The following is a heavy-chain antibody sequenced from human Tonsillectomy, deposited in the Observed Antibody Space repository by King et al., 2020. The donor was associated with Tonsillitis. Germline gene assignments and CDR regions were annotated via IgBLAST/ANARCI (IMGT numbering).Heavy chain of an antibody. V-gene: IGHV4-34*01. Sequence: VQLQQWGAGLLKPSETLSLTCAVYGGSFSGYYWSWIRQPPGKGLEWIGEINHSGSTNYNPSLKSRVTISVDTSKNQFSLKLSSVTAADTAVYYCARGAPFGIVGATLIYYYYYMDVWGKGTTVTVSS. J-gene: IGHJ6*03. CDR2: INHSGST. CDR1: GGSFSGYY. D-gene: IGHD1-26*01. CDR3: ARGAPFGIVGATLIYYYYYMDV.